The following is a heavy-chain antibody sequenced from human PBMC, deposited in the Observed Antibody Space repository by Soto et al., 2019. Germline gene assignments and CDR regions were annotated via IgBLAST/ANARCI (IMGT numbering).Heavy chain of an antibody. CDR2: IDPSDSYT. CDR1: GYSFTSYW. D-gene: IGHD6-13*01. Sequence: GESLKISCKGSGYSFTSYWISWVRQMPGKGLEWMGRIDPSDSYTNYSPSFQGHVTISADKSISTAYLQWSSLKASDTAMYYCATGFIAAAGLDYWGQGTLVTVSS. J-gene: IGHJ4*02. CDR3: ATGFIAAAGLDY. V-gene: IGHV5-10-1*01.